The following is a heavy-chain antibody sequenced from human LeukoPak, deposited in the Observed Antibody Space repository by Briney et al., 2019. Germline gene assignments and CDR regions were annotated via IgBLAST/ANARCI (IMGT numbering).Heavy chain of an antibody. Sequence: PGGSLRLSCAASGFTFSSYAMSWVRQAPGKGLEWVANIKQDGSEKYYVDSVKGRFTISRDNAKNSLYLQMNSLRAEDTAVYYCARDGAFDIWGQGTMVTVSS. CDR3: ARDGAFDI. CDR2: IKQDGSEK. J-gene: IGHJ3*02. V-gene: IGHV3-7*01. CDR1: GFTFSSYA.